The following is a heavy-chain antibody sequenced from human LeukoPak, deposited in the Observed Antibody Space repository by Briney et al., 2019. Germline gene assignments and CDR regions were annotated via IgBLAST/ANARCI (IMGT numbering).Heavy chain of an antibody. Sequence: GGPLRLSCAASGFTFSSYEMNWVRQAPGKGLEWVSYISSSGSTIYYADPVKGRFTISRDNAKNSLYLQMNSLRAEDTAVYYCARVTVALDYWGQGTLVTVSS. CDR1: GFTFSSYE. J-gene: IGHJ4*02. V-gene: IGHV3-48*03. CDR3: ARVTVALDY. D-gene: IGHD6-19*01. CDR2: ISSSGSTI.